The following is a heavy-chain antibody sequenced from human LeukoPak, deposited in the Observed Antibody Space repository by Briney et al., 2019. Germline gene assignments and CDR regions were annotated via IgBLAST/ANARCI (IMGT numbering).Heavy chain of an antibody. J-gene: IGHJ3*01. CDR2: ISGSSSTM. Sequence: PGGSLRLSCAASGFTFSSYSMNWVRQAPGKGLDWVSYISGSSSTMHYADSVKGRFTISRDNAKNSLYLQMNSLRAEDTAVYYCARRTNNAFDVWGQGTMVTFSS. V-gene: IGHV3-48*04. CDR3: ARRTNNAFDV. CDR1: GFTFSSYS. D-gene: IGHD2/OR15-2a*01.